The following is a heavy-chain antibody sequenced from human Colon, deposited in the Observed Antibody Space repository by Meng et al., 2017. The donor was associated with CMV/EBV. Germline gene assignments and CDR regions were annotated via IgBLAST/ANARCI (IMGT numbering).Heavy chain of an antibody. CDR2: IYIDDRT. V-gene: IGHV3-53*01. CDR1: GFPVSGKY. J-gene: IGHJ4*02. D-gene: IGHD3-16*01. Sequence: GLGGGCCRPGGPLSLSWAALGFPVSGKYMSWFRQAPGKGLEWVSVIYIDDRTYYADSVEGRFTISRDNSRNTVYLQMNSLRAEDTAVYYCARDSPHAWDWGQGTLVTVSS. CDR3: ARDSPHAWD.